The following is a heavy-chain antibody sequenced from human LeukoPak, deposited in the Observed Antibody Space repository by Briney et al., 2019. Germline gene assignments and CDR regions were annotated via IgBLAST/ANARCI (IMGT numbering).Heavy chain of an antibody. J-gene: IGHJ4*02. CDR1: GYSFTSYW. D-gene: IGHD1-1*01. Sequence: AESLQRLCRGSGYSFTSYWIAWVRQMPGKGLEWMGIIYPGDSDTRYSPSFQGQVTISADKSISTAYLQWSSLKASDTAMYYCARRGTGVDFGYWGQILLVAVSS. V-gene: IGHV5-51*01. CDR2: IYPGDSDT. CDR3: ARRGTGVDFGY.